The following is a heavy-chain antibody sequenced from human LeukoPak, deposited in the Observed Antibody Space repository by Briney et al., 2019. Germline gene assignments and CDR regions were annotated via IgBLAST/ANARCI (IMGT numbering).Heavy chain of an antibody. D-gene: IGHD2-21*02. CDR1: GGSFSGYY. CDR3: ARGAEHWPNTMVVTAIVFDY. J-gene: IGHJ4*02. Sequence: MSSETLSLTCAVYGGSFSGYYWSWIRQPPGKGLEWIGEINQSGSTNYNPSLKSRVTISVDTSKNQFSLKLSSVTAADTAVYYCARGAEHWPNTMVVTAIVFDYWGQGTLVTVSS. V-gene: IGHV4-34*01. CDR2: INQSGST.